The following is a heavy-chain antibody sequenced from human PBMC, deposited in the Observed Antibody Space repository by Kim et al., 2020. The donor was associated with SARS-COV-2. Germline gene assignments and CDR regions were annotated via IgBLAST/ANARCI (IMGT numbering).Heavy chain of an antibody. J-gene: IGHJ3*02. D-gene: IGHD1-26*01. Sequence: GGSLRLSCAASGFSFDDYAMHWVRQAPGKGLEWVSGISWNSGSIGYADSVKGRFTISRDNAKNSLYLQMNSLRAEDTALYYCAKDRGKLLGEIDAFDIWGQGTMVTVSS. CDR1: GFSFDDYA. CDR2: ISWNSGSI. CDR3: AKDRGKLLGEIDAFDI. V-gene: IGHV3-9*01.